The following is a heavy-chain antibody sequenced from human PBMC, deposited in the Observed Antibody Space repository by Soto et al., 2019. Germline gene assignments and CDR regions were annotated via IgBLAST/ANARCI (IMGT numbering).Heavy chain of an antibody. CDR3: PSTSGQLLADAFDI. CDR2: IYHSGST. CDR1: GGSISRSYW. J-gene: IGHJ3*02. D-gene: IGHD3-10*01. Sequence: PSETMSLTCAVSGGSISRSYWWSWVRQLPGKGLEWIGEIYHSGSTIYNPSLQSRVTLSVDKSKNEFSLKMSSVTDADTAVYYCPSTSGQLLADAFDIWGQGTMVTVS. V-gene: IGHV4-4*02.